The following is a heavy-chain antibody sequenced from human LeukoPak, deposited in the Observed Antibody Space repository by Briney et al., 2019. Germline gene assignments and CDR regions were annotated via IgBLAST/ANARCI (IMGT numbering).Heavy chain of an antibody. D-gene: IGHD1-26*01. CDR3: ARDSSGSSPNFDY. CDR1: GGTFNSYG. J-gene: IGHJ4*02. CDR2: IIPILNIT. V-gene: IGHV1-69*04. Sequence: ASVKVSCKASGGTFNSYGITWVRQAPGQGLEWMGRIIPILNITNYAQKFQGRVTFTADKSTSTAYTELSSLRSEDTAAYYCARDSSGSSPNFDYWGQGTLVTVSS.